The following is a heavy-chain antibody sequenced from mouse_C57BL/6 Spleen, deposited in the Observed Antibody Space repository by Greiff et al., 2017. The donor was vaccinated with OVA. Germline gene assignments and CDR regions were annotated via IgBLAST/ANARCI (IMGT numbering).Heavy chain of an antibody. V-gene: IGHV5-17*01. J-gene: IGHJ3*01. CDR1: GFTFSDYG. Sequence: EVKVVESGGGLVKPGGSLKLSCAASGFTFSDYGMHWVRQAPEKGLEWVAYISSGSSTINYADKVKGRFTFSRDNAKNTLFLQMTSLRSEDTAMYYCAGYYYGSSFCAYWGKGPLVTVSA. D-gene: IGHD1-1*01. CDR2: ISSGSSTI. CDR3: AGYYYGSSFCAY.